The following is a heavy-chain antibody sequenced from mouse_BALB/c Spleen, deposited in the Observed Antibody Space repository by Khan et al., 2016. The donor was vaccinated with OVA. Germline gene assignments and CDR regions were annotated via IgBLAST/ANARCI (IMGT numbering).Heavy chain of an antibody. CDR3: ARELRLGGFAY. CDR1: GFSLTDYG. V-gene: IGHV2-6-7*01. Sequence: VLLQQSGPGLVAPSQSLSITCTVSGFSLTDYGVNWVRQPPGKGLEWLGMIWGDGSTDYNSALKSRLSISKDNSKSQVFLKMNSLQTDDTARYYCARELRLGGFAYWGQGTLVTVSA. CDR2: IWGDGST. J-gene: IGHJ3*01. D-gene: IGHD1-2*01.